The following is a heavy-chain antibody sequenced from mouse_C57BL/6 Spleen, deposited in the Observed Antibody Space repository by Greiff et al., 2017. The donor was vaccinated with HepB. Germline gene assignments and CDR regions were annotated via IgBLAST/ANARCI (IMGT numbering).Heavy chain of an antibody. D-gene: IGHD2-1*01. CDR1: GYTFTSYW. V-gene: IGHV1-53*01. CDR2: INPSNGGT. Sequence: VQLQQPGTELVKPGASVKLSCKASGYTFTSYWMHWVKQRPGQGLEWIGNINPSNGGTNYNEKFKSKATLTVDKSSSTAYMQLSSLTSEDSAVYYCARSGGNYLYYYAIDYWGQGTSVTVSS. CDR3: ARSGGNYLYYYAIDY. J-gene: IGHJ4*01.